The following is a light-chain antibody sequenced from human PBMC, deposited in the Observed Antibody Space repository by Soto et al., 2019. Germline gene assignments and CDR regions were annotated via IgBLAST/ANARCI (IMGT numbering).Light chain of an antibody. J-gene: IGKJ3*01. CDR3: QQTNSFPFT. CDR1: QGISRW. CDR2: TAS. Sequence: IQMTQSPSSVSASVGDIVTITCRARQGISRWLAWYQQKPGKAPKLLIYTASSLQSGVPSRFSGSGSGTDFTLTISSLKPEDFATYYCQQTNSFPFTFGHGTKVDIK. V-gene: IGKV1-12*01.